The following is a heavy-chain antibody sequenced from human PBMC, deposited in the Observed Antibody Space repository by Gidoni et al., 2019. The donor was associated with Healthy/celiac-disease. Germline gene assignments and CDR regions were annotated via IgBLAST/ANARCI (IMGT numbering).Heavy chain of an antibody. J-gene: IGHJ5*02. CDR2: IRSKANSYAT. Sequence: EVQLVESGGGLVQPGGSLKLSCAASGFTVSGSAMHWVRQASGKGLEWVGRIRSKANSYATAYAASVKGRFTISRDDSKNTAYLQMNSLKTEDTAVYYCTRHNYDILTGYYTWGQGTLVTVSS. CDR1: GFTVSGSA. CDR3: TRHNYDILTGYYT. V-gene: IGHV3-73*02. D-gene: IGHD3-9*01.